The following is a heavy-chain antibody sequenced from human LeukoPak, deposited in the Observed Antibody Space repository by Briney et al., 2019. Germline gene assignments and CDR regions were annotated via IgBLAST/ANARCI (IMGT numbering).Heavy chain of an antibody. CDR3: ARDPLGNYYGMDV. CDR1: GFTFSGYY. V-gene: IGHV3-11*01. CDR2: ISTSGTTL. Sequence: GGSLRLSCAASGFTFSGYYMSWIRQAPGKGLEWVSYISTSGTTLYYADSVKGRFTISRDNAKNSLYLQVNSLRAEDTALYYCARDPLGNYYGMDVWGQGTTVTVSS. J-gene: IGHJ6*02.